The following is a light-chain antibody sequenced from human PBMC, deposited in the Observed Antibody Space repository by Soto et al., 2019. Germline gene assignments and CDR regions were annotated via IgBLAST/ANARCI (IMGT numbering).Light chain of an antibody. CDR1: STDVGTYNY. CDR2: EVN. J-gene: IGLJ2*01. Sequence: QSALTQPPSASGSPGQSITISRTGTSTDVGTYNYVSWYQQHPGKAPKLMIYEVNKRPSGVPDRFSGSKSGNTASLTVSGVQAEDEADYYCSSYAGSNKMIFGGGTKLTVL. CDR3: SSYAGSNKMI. V-gene: IGLV2-8*01.